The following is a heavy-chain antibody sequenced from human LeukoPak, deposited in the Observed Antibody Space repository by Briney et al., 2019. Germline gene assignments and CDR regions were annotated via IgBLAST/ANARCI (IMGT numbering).Heavy chain of an antibody. J-gene: IGHJ3*02. D-gene: IGHD1-7*01. Sequence: ASMTVSCKASGYTFSRYGITWVRQAPGQGLDWMGWITASDGNTDFAQNFQARVTMTTDTSTNTAYMELRSLRSDDTAVYYCARQSFIAGDNWNYVLNGDDALDIWGQGTMVTVSS. CDR1: GYTFSRYG. CDR2: ITASDGNT. V-gene: IGHV1-18*01. CDR3: ARQSFIAGDNWNYVLNGDDALDI.